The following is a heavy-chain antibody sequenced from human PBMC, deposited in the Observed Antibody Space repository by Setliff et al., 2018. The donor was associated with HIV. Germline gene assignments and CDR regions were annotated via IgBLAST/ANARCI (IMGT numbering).Heavy chain of an antibody. CDR1: GYSFITYG. CDR3: ARSGIPYWELGELRLFFDY. Sequence: ASVKVSCKASGYSFITYGISWVRQAPGQGLEWMGWISAYIGDTKSAQTFQGRVTMTTDTSTSTAYLELRSLRSDDTAVYYCARSGIPYWELGELRLFFDYWGQGTLVTVSS. CDR2: ISAYIGDT. V-gene: IGHV1-18*01. D-gene: IGHD3-16*01. J-gene: IGHJ4*02.